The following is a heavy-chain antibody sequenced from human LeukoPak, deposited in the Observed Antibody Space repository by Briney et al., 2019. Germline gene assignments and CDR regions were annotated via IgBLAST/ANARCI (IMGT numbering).Heavy chain of an antibody. CDR1: GFTSSSYW. J-gene: IGHJ3*02. CDR3: ARKGYYSSSWYGNAFDI. Sequence: GGSLRLSCAASGFTSSSYWMSWVRQAPGKGLEWVANIKQDGSEKYYVDSVKGRFTISRDNAKNSLYLQMNSLRAEDTAVYYCARKGYYSSSWYGNAFDIWGQGTMVTVSS. V-gene: IGHV3-7*01. CDR2: IKQDGSEK. D-gene: IGHD6-13*01.